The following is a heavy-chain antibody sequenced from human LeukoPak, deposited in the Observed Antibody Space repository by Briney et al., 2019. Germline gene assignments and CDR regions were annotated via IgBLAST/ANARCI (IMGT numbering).Heavy chain of an antibody. CDR2: IWFDGSNK. D-gene: IGHD1-14*01. CDR1: GFNFSYYA. V-gene: IGHV3-33*01. J-gene: IGHJ4*02. Sequence: GGSLRLSCIASGFNFSYYAMHWVRQALGKGLAWVALIWFDGSNKYYEDSVRGRFTISRDNSKGTVFLQMNSLTVDDTAVYYXXXXXXGTTGATDHWGQGSLVIVS. CDR3: XXXXXGTTGATDH.